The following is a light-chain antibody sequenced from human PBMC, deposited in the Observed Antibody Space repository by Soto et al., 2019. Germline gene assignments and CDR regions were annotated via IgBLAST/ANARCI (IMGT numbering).Light chain of an antibody. CDR1: QGINSY. J-gene: IGKJ4*01. CDR3: QQLRMYPST. CDR2: TAS. Sequence: DIQLTQSPSFLSASVGDRVTVTCRASQGINSYLAWYQQKPGKAPKLLIYTASTLQSGVPSRFSGSGSGTDFALTITSLQAEDFATYYCQQLRMYPSTFGGGTKVDI. V-gene: IGKV1-9*01.